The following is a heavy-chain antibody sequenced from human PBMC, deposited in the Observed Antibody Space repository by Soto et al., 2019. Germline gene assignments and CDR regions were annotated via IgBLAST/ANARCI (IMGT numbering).Heavy chain of an antibody. D-gene: IGHD3-10*01. Sequence: QLQLQESGPGLVKPSETLSLTCTVSGGSISSSSYYWGWIRQPPGKGLEWIGSIYYSGSTYYNPSLKSRVTISVDTSQNQYSLMLSSVTAADTAVYYCARHTYYYGSGRLYYCYYYMDVWGKGTTVTVSS. CDR3: ARHTYYYGSGRLYYCYYYMDV. CDR1: GGSISSSSYY. CDR2: IYYSGST. J-gene: IGHJ6*03. V-gene: IGHV4-39*01.